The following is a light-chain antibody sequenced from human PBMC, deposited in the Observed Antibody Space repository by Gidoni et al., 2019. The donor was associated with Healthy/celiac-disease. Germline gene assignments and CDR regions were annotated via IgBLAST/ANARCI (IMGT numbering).Light chain of an antibody. CDR1: QSVSSN. Sequence: EIVMTQSPATLSVSPGERATLSCRASQSVSSNLAWYQQKPGQAPRLLIYGASTRATGIPARFSGSGSGTEFTLTISSLRSEDFAVYYCQQYNNWLRTFGQETRLEIK. CDR2: GAS. CDR3: QQYNNWLRT. J-gene: IGKJ5*01. V-gene: IGKV3-15*01.